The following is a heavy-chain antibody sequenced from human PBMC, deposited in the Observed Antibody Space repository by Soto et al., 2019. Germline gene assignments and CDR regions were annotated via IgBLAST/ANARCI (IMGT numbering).Heavy chain of an antibody. CDR1: GYTFTSYD. CDR2: MNPNSGNT. V-gene: IGHV1-8*01. Sequence: QVQLVQSGAEVKKPGASVKVSCKASGYTFTSYDINWVRQATGQGLEWMGWMNPNSGNTGYAQKFQGRVTMTRNTSISTAYMELSSLRSEDTAVYYCARVNRVGAFLLYYYGMDVWGQGTTVTVSS. CDR3: ARVNRVGAFLLYYYGMDV. D-gene: IGHD1-26*01. J-gene: IGHJ6*02.